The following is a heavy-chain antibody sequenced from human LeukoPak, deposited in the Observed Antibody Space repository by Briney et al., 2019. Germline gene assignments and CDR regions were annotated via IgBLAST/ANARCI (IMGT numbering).Heavy chain of an antibody. Sequence: PGGSLRLSCAASGFTFSSYGMHWVRQAPGKGLEWVAVIWYDGGNKYYADSVKGRFTISRDNSKNTLYLQMNSLRAEDTAVYYCARERRDRAAAGTGNYYYYYGMDVWGQGTTVTVSS. CDR1: GFTFSSYG. CDR2: IWYDGGNK. J-gene: IGHJ6*02. D-gene: IGHD6-13*01. V-gene: IGHV3-33*01. CDR3: ARERRDRAAAGTGNYYYYYGMDV.